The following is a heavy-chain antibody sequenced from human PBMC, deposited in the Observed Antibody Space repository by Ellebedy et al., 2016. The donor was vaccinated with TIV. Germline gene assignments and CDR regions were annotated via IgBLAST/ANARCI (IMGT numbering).Heavy chain of an antibody. J-gene: IGHJ3*02. V-gene: IGHV3-21*01. D-gene: IGHD2-15*01. CDR2: INWSGGFI. Sequence: PGGSLRLSCAASGFTFTNYAMNWVRQAPGKGLEWVSSINWSGGFIYFSDSLKDRFTISRDNAKSSLYLQMNSLRVEDTAVYFCVRDHCSGGTCYTTDGFDIWGQGTMVTVSS. CDR3: VRDHCSGGTCYTTDGFDI. CDR1: GFTFTNYA.